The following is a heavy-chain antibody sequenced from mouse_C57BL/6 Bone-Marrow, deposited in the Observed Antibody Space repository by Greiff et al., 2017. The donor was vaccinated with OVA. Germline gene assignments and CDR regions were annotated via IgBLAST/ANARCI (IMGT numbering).Heavy chain of an antibody. D-gene: IGHD2-1*01. J-gene: IGHJ3*01. Sequence: EVQLQQSGPVLVKPGASVKMSCKASGYTFTDYYMNWVKQSHGKSLEWIGVINPYNGGTSYNQKFKGKATLTVDKSSSTAYMELNSLTSEDSAVYYCARKMAYGNYSFAYWGQGTLVTVSA. CDR3: ARKMAYGNYSFAY. CDR2: INPYNGGT. CDR1: GYTFTDYY. V-gene: IGHV1-19*01.